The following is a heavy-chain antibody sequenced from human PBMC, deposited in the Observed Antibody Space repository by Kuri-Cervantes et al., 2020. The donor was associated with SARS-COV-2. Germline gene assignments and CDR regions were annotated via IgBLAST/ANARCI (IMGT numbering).Heavy chain of an antibody. V-gene: IGHV2-5*01. CDR1: GFSLSTSGVG. J-gene: IGHJ2*01. CDR2: IYWNDDK. D-gene: IGHD3-16*01. Sequence: SGPTLVKPTQTLTLTCTFSGFSLSTSGVGVGWIRQPPGKALEWLALIYWNDDKRYSPSLKSRLTITKGTSKNQVVLTMTNMDPVDTATYYCAHSGGPGFGGYFDLWGRGTLVTVSS. CDR3: AHSGGPGFGGYFDL.